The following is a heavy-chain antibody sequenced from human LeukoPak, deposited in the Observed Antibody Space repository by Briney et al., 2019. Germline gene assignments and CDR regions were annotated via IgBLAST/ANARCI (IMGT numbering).Heavy chain of an antibody. J-gene: IGHJ4*02. CDR1: GFTFSSYA. D-gene: IGHD2-2*01. Sequence: GGSLRLSCAASGFTFSSYAMSWVRQAPGKGLEWVSVISGSGGSTHYADSVKGRFTISRDNSKNTLYLQMNSLRAEDTALYYCAKGRCSSTSCPYYFDYWGQGALVTVSS. CDR3: AKGRCSSTSCPYYFDY. CDR2: ISGSGGST. V-gene: IGHV3-23*01.